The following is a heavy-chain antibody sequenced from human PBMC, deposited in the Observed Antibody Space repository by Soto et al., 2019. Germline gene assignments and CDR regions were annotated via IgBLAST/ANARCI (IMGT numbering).Heavy chain of an antibody. CDR3: AGSIAYFYYYYYGMDG. D-gene: IGHD6-6*01. Sequence: SQTLSLTCAISGDSVSSNSAAWNWIRQSPSRGLEWLGRTYYRSKWYNDYAVSVKSRITINPDTSKNQFSLQLNSVTPEDTAVYYCAGSIAYFYYYYYGMDGWGKGTTVTVSS. J-gene: IGHJ6*04. V-gene: IGHV6-1*01. CDR1: GDSVSSNSAA. CDR2: TYYRSKWYN.